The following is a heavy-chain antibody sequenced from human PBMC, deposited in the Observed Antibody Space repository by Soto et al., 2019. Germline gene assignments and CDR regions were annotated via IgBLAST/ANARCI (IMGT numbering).Heavy chain of an antibody. CDR1: GLTFSAYN. D-gene: IGHD2-2*01. J-gene: IGHJ6*02. CDR2: IFSGSRYI. CDR3: ARTNHNSPFIVTLPSAMYYHGRDV. V-gene: IGHV3-21*01. Sequence: GGSLRRSCAGSGLTFSAYNMNWVRQAPGKGLEWGSSIFSGSRYIYYTDSVTGRFTISRDDAKNSLFLQMDSLRAEDTAVYYCARTNHNSPFIVTLPSAMYYHGRDVWGQGTTVTVSS.